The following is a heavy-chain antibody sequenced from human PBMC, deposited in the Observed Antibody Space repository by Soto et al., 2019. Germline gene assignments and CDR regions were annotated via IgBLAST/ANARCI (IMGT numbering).Heavy chain of an antibody. CDR1: GFTFSSYS. J-gene: IGHJ4*02. V-gene: IGHV3-48*01. CDR2: ISSSSSTI. CDR3: ARDPYSPTSHFDY. D-gene: IGHD6-13*01. Sequence: PGGSLRLSCAASGFTFSSYSMNWVRQAPGKGLEWVSYISSSSSTIYYADSVKGRFTISRDNAKNSLYLQMNSLRAEDTAVYYCARDPYSPTSHFDYWGQGTLVTVSS.